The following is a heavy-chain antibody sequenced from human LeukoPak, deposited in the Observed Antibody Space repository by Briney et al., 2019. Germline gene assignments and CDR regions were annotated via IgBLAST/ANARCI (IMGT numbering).Heavy chain of an antibody. Sequence: SETLSLTCTVSGGSISSYYWSWIRQPPGKGLEWIGYIYYSGSTNYNPSLKSRVTISVDTSKNQFSLKLSSVTAADTAVYYCARHPSGSRLRFDYWGQGTLVTVSS. CDR1: GGSISSYY. J-gene: IGHJ4*02. CDR2: IYYSGST. CDR3: ARHPSGSRLRFDY. V-gene: IGHV4-59*08. D-gene: IGHD1-26*01.